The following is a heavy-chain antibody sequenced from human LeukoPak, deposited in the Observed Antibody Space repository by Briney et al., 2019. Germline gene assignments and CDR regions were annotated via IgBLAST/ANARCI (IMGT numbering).Heavy chain of an antibody. CDR1: GESFNNYY. CDR3: ARDGVGVTTNLVYYYMDV. V-gene: IGHV4-59*12. J-gene: IGHJ6*03. D-gene: IGHD4-17*01. CDR2: VDHTGST. Sequence: SETLSLTCAVYGESFNNYYWTWIRQSPGKGLEWIGYVDHTGSTNFNPSLNGRVTISVDTSKNQFSLKLSSVTAADTAVYCARDGVGVTTNLVYYYMDVWGKGTTVTISS.